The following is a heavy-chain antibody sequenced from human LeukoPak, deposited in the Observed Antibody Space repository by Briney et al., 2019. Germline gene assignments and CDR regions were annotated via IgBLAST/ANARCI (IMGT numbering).Heavy chain of an antibody. Sequence: SETLSLTCTVSGGSISSGNYFWSWIRQPAGKGLEWIGRIYTSGSTNYNPSLKSRVTISVDTSKNQFSLKLSSVTAADTAVYYCARSRLEYDFWSGRHSYFGYWGQGTLVTVSS. J-gene: IGHJ4*02. D-gene: IGHD3-3*01. CDR3: ARSRLEYDFWSGRHSYFGY. V-gene: IGHV4-61*02. CDR1: GGSISSGNYF. CDR2: IYTSGST.